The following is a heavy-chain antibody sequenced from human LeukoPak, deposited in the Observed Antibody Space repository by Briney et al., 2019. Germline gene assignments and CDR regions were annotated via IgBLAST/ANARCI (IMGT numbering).Heavy chain of an antibody. CDR1: GFTFSSYW. Sequence: PGGSLRLSCAASGFTFSSYWMNWARQAPGKGLEWVASINHNGNVNYYVDSVKGRFTISRDNSKNTLYLQMNSLRAEDTAVYYCAKQWSPWANPDYWGQGTLVTVSS. CDR2: INHNGNVN. D-gene: IGHD2-15*01. V-gene: IGHV3-7*03. CDR3: AKQWSPWANPDY. J-gene: IGHJ4*02.